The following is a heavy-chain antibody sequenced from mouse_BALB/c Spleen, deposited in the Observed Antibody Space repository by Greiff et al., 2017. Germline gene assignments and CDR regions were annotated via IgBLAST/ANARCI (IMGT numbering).Heavy chain of an antibody. CDR2: SRNKANDYTT. V-gene: IGHV7-1*02. Sequence: EVNVVESGGGLVQPGGSLRLSCATSGFTFSDFYMEWVRQPPGKRLEWIAASRNKANDYTTEYSASVKGRFIVSRDTSQSILYLQMNALRAEDTAIYYCARVWRWYFDVWGAGTTVTVSS. D-gene: IGHD1-1*02. CDR1: GFTFSDFY. CDR3: ARVWRWYFDV. J-gene: IGHJ1*01.